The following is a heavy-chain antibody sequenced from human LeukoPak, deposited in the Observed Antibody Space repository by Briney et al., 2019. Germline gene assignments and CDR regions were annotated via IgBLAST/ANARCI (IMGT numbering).Heavy chain of an antibody. J-gene: IGHJ4*02. CDR2: IRDSGSST. CDR3: AKYGPQDSGSSHFDY. V-gene: IGHV3-23*01. Sequence: GGSLRLSCAASGFTFSSYAMSWARQAPGKGLEWVSAIRDSGSSTHYADSVKGRFTTSRDNSKNTLFLQMNSLRAEDTAIHYCAKYGPQDSGSSHFDYWGQGALVTVSS. CDR1: GFTFSSYA. D-gene: IGHD1-26*01.